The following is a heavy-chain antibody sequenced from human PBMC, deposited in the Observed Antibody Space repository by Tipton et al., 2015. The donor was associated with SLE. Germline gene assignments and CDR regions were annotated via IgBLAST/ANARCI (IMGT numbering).Heavy chain of an antibody. CDR3: ASSYSSAYFSYFFDY. V-gene: IGHV4-4*07. CDR1: GSSISNYY. D-gene: IGHD3-22*01. Sequence: TLSLTCTVSGSSISNYYWSWIRQSAGKGLEWIGRVHTSGSTNYNPPLKSRVTMSVDTSQNQFSLKLSSVTAADTALYYCASSYSSAYFSYFFDYWGQGTLVTVSS. CDR2: VHTSGST. J-gene: IGHJ4*02.